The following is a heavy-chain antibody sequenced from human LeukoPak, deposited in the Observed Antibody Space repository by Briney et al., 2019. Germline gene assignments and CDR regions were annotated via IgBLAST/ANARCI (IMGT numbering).Heavy chain of an antibody. J-gene: IGHJ3*02. CDR2: ISSSSSTI. CDR1: GFTFSSYG. D-gene: IGHD3-3*01. CDR3: AKDFLYYDFWSGFPNAFDI. V-gene: IGHV3-48*04. Sequence: GGSLRLSCAASGFTFSSYGMTWVRQAPGKGLEWVSYISSSSSTIYYADSVKGRFTISRDNAKNSLYLQMNSLRAEDTAVYYCAKDFLYYDFWSGFPNAFDIWGQGTMVTVSS.